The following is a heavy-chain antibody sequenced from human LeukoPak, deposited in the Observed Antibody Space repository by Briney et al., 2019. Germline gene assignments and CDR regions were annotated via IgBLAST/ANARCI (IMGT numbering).Heavy chain of an antibody. CDR1: GGSFSGYY. CDR3: ARDGSYCSSTSCRHLDY. CDR2: INHSGST. D-gene: IGHD2-2*01. V-gene: IGHV4-34*01. Sequence: PSETLSLTCAVYGGSFSGYYWSWIRQPPGKGLEWIGEINHSGSTNYNPSLKSRVTISVDTSKNQFSLKLSSVTAADTAVYYCARDGSYCSSTSCRHLDYWGQGTLVTVSS. J-gene: IGHJ4*02.